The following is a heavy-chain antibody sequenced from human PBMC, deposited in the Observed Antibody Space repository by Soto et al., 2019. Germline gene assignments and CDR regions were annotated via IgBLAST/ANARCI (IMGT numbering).Heavy chain of an antibody. J-gene: IGHJ3*02. V-gene: IGHV3-30*04. CDR2: ISYDGRNQ. CDR3: ARVIVVVPAAIGAFDI. CDR1: GFTFSGYP. D-gene: IGHD2-2*02. Sequence: GGSLRLSCAASGFTFSGYPVHWVRQPPGKGLEWVAFISYDGRNQKYSESVKGRFTISRDNAKNSLYLQMNSLRAEDTAVYYCARVIVVVPAAIGAFDIWGQGTMVTVSS.